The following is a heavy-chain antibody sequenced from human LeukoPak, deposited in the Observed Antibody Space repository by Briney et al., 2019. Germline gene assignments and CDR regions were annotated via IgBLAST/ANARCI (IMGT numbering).Heavy chain of an antibody. D-gene: IGHD3-10*01. V-gene: IGHV4-39*02. CDR1: GGSISSSSYY. CDR2: IYHSGNT. CDR3: AREDYYGSGAYYNRASGLEYYFDY. Sequence: KPSETLSLTCTVSGGSISSSSYYWGWIRQSPGKGLEWMGSIYHSGNTYYNPSLKSRVTISVDTSKNDFSLRLTSVTAADTAVYYCAREDYYGSGAYYNRASGLEYYFDYWGQGTLVTVSS. J-gene: IGHJ4*02.